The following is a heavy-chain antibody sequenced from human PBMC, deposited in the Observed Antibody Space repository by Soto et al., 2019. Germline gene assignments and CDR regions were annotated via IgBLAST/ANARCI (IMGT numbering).Heavy chain of an antibody. Sequence: QVQLQESGPGLVKPSETLSLTCTVTGGSISTYYWSWIRQPPGKGLEWIGHIYYTENTNSNPSLKGRVTISVDTSTNRFSLRLMSVSAADTDVYYCARAHSFAFHNWFDPWGQGTLVTVSS. D-gene: IGHD2-15*01. J-gene: IGHJ5*02. CDR1: GGSISTYY. V-gene: IGHV4-59*13. CDR2: IYYTENT. CDR3: ARAHSFAFHNWFDP.